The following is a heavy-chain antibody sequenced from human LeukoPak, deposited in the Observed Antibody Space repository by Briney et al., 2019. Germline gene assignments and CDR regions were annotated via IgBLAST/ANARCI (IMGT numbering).Heavy chain of an antibody. CDR1: GFTFSTYR. Sequence: GGSLRLSCAASGFTFSTYRMHWVRQAPGKGLESVAAISYDGSNKYYTDSVKGRFTISRDNSKNTLYLQMNSLRAEDTAVYYCARDNLDGYNSFDYWGQGTLVTVSS. CDR2: ISYDGSNK. CDR3: ARDNLDGYNSFDY. D-gene: IGHD5-24*01. V-gene: IGHV3-30*03. J-gene: IGHJ4*02.